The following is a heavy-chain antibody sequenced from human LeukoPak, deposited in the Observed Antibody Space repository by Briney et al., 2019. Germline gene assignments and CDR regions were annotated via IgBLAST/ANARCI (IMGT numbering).Heavy chain of an antibody. CDR1: GGSISSGGYY. D-gene: IGHD6-19*01. V-gene: IGHV4-30-2*01. Sequence: SQTLSLTCTVSGGSISSGGYYWSWIRQPPGKGLEWIASGDYSGGTYYNPSLESRVAISADMSKNQFSLKLTSVTGADTAVYYCAGERGEEYSSGWYKRNYFDNWGQGIRVTVSS. J-gene: IGHJ4*02. CDR3: AGERGEEYSSGWYKRNYFDN. CDR2: GDYSGGT.